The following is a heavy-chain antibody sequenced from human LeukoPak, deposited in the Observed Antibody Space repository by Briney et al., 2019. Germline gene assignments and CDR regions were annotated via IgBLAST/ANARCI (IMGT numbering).Heavy chain of an antibody. J-gene: IGHJ6*02. Sequence: ASVKVSCKASGYTFTRYGISWVRQAPGQGLEWMGWISAYNGNTNYAQKLQGRVTMTTDTSTSTAYMELRSLRYDDTAVYYCARHRVSGIVYPYYYYGMDVWGQGTTVTVSS. CDR3: ARHRVSGIVYPYYYYGMDV. CDR1: GYTFTRYG. V-gene: IGHV1-18*01. D-gene: IGHD2-15*01. CDR2: ISAYNGNT.